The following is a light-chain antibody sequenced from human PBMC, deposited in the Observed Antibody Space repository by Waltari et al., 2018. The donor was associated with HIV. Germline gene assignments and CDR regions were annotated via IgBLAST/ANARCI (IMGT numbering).Light chain of an antibody. CDR3: CSYAGSYTFVV. CDR2: DVS. Sequence: QSALTQPRSVSGSPGQSVTISCTGTSSDAGGYNYVYWYQQHPAKAPKLMIYDVSNRPSGLPDRFSGSKSGNTASLTISGLQAEDEADYYCCSYAGSYTFVVFGGGTKLTV. J-gene: IGLJ2*01. CDR1: SSDAGGYNY. V-gene: IGLV2-11*01.